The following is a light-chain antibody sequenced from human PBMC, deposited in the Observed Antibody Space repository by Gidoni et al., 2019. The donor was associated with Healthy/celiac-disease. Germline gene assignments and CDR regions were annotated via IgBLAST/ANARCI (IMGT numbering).Light chain of an antibody. V-gene: IGKV3-15*01. CDR3: QQYNNWPRT. Sequence: EIVMTQSPATLSVSPGERATLSCRASQSVSSNLAWYQQKPGQAPRLLIYGASTRATGIPARFSGSGSGTEFTLTISSLQSEDFAVYYCQQYNNWPRTFXQXTKVKSN. J-gene: IGKJ1*01. CDR2: GAS. CDR1: QSVSSN.